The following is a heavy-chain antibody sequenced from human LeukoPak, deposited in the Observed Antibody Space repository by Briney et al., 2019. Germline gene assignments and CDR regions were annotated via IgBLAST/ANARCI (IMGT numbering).Heavy chain of an antibody. Sequence: GGPPTLFCAASGLTFSRYCMSWVCQAPGKGLEWVANIKQDGSEKYYVDSVKGRFTISRDNAKNSLYLQMYSLRAEDTAVYYCAREAPGYMDVWGKGTTVTVSS. CDR1: GLTFSRYC. V-gene: IGHV3-7*01. CDR3: AREAPGYMDV. J-gene: IGHJ6*03. CDR2: IKQDGSEK.